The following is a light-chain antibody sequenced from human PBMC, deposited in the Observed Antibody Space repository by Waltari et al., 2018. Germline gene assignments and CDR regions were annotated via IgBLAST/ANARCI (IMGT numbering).Light chain of an antibody. Sequence: EIVLTQSPATLSLSPGERVTLSCRASQSVSSNLAWYQQKPGLIPRLLIYGASSRATGIPDRVIGSGSVTDLTLTISSLEPEDFAVYYCQQYTNWPLTFGGGTKVEIK. CDR2: GAS. CDR1: QSVSSN. V-gene: IGKV3-15*01. CDR3: QQYTNWPLT. J-gene: IGKJ4*01.